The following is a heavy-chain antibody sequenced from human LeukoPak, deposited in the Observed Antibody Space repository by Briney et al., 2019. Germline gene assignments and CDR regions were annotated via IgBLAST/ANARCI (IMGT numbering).Heavy chain of an antibody. J-gene: IGHJ4*02. D-gene: IGHD6-19*01. CDR3: AKDRLSRRYSSGWVLDS. V-gene: IGHV3-23*01. CDR1: GFTFSNYA. CDR2: ISGSGGST. Sequence: PGGSLRLSCAASGFTFSNYAMNWVRQAPGKGLEWVSTISGSGGSTYYADSVKGRFTISRDNSKNSLYLQMNSLRAEDTAVYYCAKDRLSRRYSSGWVLDSWGQGTLVTVSS.